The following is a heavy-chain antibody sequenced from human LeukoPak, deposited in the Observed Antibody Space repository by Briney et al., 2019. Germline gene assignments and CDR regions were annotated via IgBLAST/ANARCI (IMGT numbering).Heavy chain of an antibody. CDR1: GGSFSGYY. J-gene: IGHJ6*02. Sequence: SETLSLTRAVYGGSFSGYYWSWLRQPPGKGLEWIGEINHSGSTNYNPSLKSRVTISVDTSKNQFSLKLSSVTAADTAVYYCATAGNWNDSDYYYYYGMDVWGQGTTVTVSS. V-gene: IGHV4-34*01. CDR3: ATAGNWNDSDYYYYYGMDV. CDR2: INHSGST. D-gene: IGHD1-1*01.